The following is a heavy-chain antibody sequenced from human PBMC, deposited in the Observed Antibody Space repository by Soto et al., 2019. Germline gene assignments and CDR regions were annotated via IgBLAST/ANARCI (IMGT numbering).Heavy chain of an antibody. CDR1: GGSISSSSYY. Sequence: SETLSLTCTVSGGSISSSSYYWGWIRQPPGKGLEWIGSIYYSGSTYYNPSLKSRVTISVDTSKNQFSLKLSSVTAADTAVYYCARQPESGDGYHQFYGMEVWGQGTTVTVSS. CDR2: IYYSGST. J-gene: IGHJ6*02. D-gene: IGHD5-12*01. CDR3: ARQPESGDGYHQFYGMEV. V-gene: IGHV4-39*01.